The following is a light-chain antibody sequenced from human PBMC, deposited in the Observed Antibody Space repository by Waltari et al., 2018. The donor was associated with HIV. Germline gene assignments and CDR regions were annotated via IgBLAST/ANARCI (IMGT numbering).Light chain of an antibody. Sequence: SALTQPPSVSGAPAQRATISSTRGSCNLGQASAVQRYQQLPGPAPKLLIHDNINRPSGVPDRFSGSRTGTSASLDITGLQAEDEADYYCQSYDTRLSAWVFGGGTKLTVL. CDR3: QSYDTRLSAWV. CDR2: DNI. CDR1: SCNLGQASA. J-gene: IGLJ3*02. V-gene: IGLV1-40*01.